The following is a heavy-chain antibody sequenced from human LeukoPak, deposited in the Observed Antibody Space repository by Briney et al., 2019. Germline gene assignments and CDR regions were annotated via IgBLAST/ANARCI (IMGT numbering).Heavy chain of an antibody. CDR2: IIPIFGTA. D-gene: IGHD6-13*01. V-gene: IGHV1-69*06. J-gene: IGHJ5*02. Sequence: SVKVSCKASGGTFSSYAISWVRQAPGQRLEWMGGIIPIFGTANYAQKFQGRVTITADKSPSTAYMELSSLRSGDTAVYYCASSSSGQHDPWGQGTLVTVSS. CDR1: GGTFSSYA. CDR3: ASSSSGQHDP.